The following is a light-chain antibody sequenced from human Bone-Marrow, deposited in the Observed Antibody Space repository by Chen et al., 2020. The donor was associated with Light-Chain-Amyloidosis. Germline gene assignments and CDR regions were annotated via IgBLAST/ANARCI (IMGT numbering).Light chain of an antibody. V-gene: IGKV3-15*01. Sequence: EIVMTQSPATLSVSPGERATLSCRPSQSISSSYLAWYHQKPGQAPRLLIYSISTRATGVPARFSGSGSGTEFTLTISSLQSEDLGVYCCQQHHKWPITFGPGTRVDIK. J-gene: IGKJ3*01. CDR3: QQHHKWPIT. CDR1: QSISSSY. CDR2: SIS.